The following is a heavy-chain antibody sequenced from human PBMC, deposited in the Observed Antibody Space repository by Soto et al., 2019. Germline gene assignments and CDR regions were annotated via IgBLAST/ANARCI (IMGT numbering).Heavy chain of an antibody. CDR1: GYSFTSYW. V-gene: IGHV5-10-1*01. CDR3: ARTNSYGYNYYYGMDV. Sequence: GESLKISCKGSGYSFTSYWISWVRQMPGKGLEWMGRIDPSDSYTNYSPSFQGHVTISADKSISTAYLQWSSLKASDTAMYYCARTNSYGYNYYYGMDVWGQETTVTVSS. D-gene: IGHD5-18*01. J-gene: IGHJ6*02. CDR2: IDPSDSYT.